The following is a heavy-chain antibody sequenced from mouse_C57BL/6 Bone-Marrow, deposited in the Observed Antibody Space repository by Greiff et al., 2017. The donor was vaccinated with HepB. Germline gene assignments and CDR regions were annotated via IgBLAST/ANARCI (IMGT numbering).Heavy chain of an antibody. CDR1: GFTFSDYG. CDR2: ISSGSSTI. V-gene: IGHV5-17*01. Sequence: QRVESGGGLVKPGWSLKLSCAASGFTFSDYGMHWVRQAPEKGLEWVAYISSGSSTIYYADTVKGRFTISRDNAKNTLFLQMTSLRSEDTAMYYCARTPLGYAMDYWGQGTSVTVSS. J-gene: IGHJ4*01. CDR3: ARTPLGYAMDY.